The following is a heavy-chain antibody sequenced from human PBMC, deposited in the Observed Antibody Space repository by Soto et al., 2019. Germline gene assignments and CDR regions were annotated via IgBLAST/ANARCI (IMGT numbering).Heavy chain of an antibody. Sequence: GGSLRLSCAASGFTFSSYWMSWVRQAPGKGLEWVANIKQDGSEKYYVDSVKGRFTISRDNAKNSLYLQMNSLRAEDTAVYYCARDWGPAAITTGIPPLDYWGQGTLVTVSS. D-gene: IGHD2-2*02. CDR1: GFTFSSYW. CDR2: IKQDGSEK. J-gene: IGHJ4*02. CDR3: ARDWGPAAITTGIPPLDY. V-gene: IGHV3-7*01.